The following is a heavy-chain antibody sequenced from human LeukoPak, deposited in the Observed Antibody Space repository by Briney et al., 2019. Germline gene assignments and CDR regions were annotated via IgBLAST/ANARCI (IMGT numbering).Heavy chain of an antibody. V-gene: IGHV3-48*03. J-gene: IGHJ4*02. CDR3: AKIHVDTSMAVDY. Sequence: PGGSLRLSCAASGFTFSSYEMNWVRQAPGKGLEWVSYISSSGSTIYYADSVKGRFTISRDNAKNSLYLQMNSLRTEDTALYYCAKIHVDTSMAVDYWGQGTLVTVSS. CDR2: ISSSGSTI. CDR1: GFTFSSYE. D-gene: IGHD5-18*01.